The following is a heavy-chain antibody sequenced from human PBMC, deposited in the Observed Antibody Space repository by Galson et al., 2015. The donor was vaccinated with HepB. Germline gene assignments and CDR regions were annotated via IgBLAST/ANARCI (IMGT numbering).Heavy chain of an antibody. CDR2: IRYDGSNK. CDR3: AKDHSSGWWDLDY. J-gene: IGHJ4*02. Sequence: SLRLSCAASGFTFSSYAMHWVRQAPGKGLEWVAFIRYDGSNKYYADSVKGRFTISRDNSKNTLYLQMNSLRAEDTAVYYCAKDHSSGWWDLDYWGQGTLVTVSS. D-gene: IGHD6-19*01. CDR1: GFTFSSYA. V-gene: IGHV3-30*02.